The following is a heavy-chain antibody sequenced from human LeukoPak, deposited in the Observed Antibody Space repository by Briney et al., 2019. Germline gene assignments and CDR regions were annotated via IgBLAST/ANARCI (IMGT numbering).Heavy chain of an antibody. J-gene: IGHJ6*02. D-gene: IGHD4-11*01. CDR3: AKDYSNSYYYYYGMDV. CDR2: IKQDGSEK. CDR1: GFTFSSYW. Sequence: GGSLRLSCAASGFTFSSYWMSWVRQAPGKGLEWVANIKQDGSEKYYVDSVKGRFTISRDNSKNTLYLQMNSLRAEDTAVYNCAKDYSNSYYYYYGMDVWGQGTTVTVSS. V-gene: IGHV3-7*01.